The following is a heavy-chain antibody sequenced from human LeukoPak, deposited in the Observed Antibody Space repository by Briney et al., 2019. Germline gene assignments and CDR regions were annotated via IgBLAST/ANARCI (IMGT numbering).Heavy chain of an antibody. J-gene: IGHJ4*02. CDR2: ISYDGSNK. D-gene: IGHD3-22*01. Sequence: GGSLRLSCAASGFTFSSYAMHWVRQAPGKGLEWVAVISYDGSNKYYADFVKGRFTISRDNSKNTLYLQMNSLRAEDTAVYYCASYYDSSGYYYWGQGTLVTVSS. CDR3: ASYYDSSGYYY. CDR1: GFTFSSYA. V-gene: IGHV3-30-3*01.